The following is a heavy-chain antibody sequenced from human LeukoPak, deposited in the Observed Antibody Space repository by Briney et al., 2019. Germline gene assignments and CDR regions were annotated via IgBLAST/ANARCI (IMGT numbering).Heavy chain of an antibody. D-gene: IGHD6-19*01. CDR2: IYSAST. J-gene: IGHJ4*02. CDR3: ARGRTSGGYPHFDS. V-gene: IGHV4-59*01. Sequence: ASETLSLTCTVSGGSIDSYYWTWIRQPPGKGLEWIAYIYSASTNYNPSLKSRATITVDTSRNQFSLKLMSVTAADMAVYYCARGRTSGGYPHFDSWGQGIQVTVSS. CDR1: GGSIDSYY.